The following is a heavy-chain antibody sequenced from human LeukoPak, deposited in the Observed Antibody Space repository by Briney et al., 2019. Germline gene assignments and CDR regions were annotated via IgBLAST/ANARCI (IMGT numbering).Heavy chain of an antibody. CDR3: ARGLYSPDH. CDR2: ISTSTTYI. CDR1: GFSFSSYN. J-gene: IGHJ4*02. Sequence: GGSLRLSCAASGFSFSSYNMNWVRQAPGKGLEWVSSISTSTTYIYYADSVKGRFTISRDNAKNSLYLQMNSLRAEDTAVYYCARGLYSPDHWGQGTLVTVSS. V-gene: IGHV3-21*01. D-gene: IGHD5-18*01.